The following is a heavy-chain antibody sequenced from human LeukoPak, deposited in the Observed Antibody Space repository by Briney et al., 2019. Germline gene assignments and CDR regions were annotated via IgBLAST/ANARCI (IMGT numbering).Heavy chain of an antibody. CDR3: ARTRLVTTNWFDP. J-gene: IGHJ5*02. CDR2: ISWNSGSI. CDR1: GFTFDDYA. V-gene: IGHV3-9*01. Sequence: GGSLRLSCAASGFTFDDYAMHWVRQAPGKGLEWVSGISWNSGSIGYADSVKGRFTISRDNAKNSPYLQMNSLRAEDTALYYCARTRLVTTNWFDPWGQGTLVTVPS. D-gene: IGHD3-9*01.